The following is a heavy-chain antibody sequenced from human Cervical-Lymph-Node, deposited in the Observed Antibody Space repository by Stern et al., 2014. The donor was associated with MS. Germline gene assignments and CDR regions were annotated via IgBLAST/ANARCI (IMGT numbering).Heavy chain of an antibody. CDR1: GYTFTSYG. J-gene: IGHJ6*02. D-gene: IGHD4-17*01. Sequence: VQLVESGAEVKKPGASVKVSCKASGYTFTSYGISWVRQAPGHGLEWMGWISAYNGNTNYAQKLQGRVTMTTDTSTSTAYMELRSLRSDDTAVYYCARVRTTVTSYYYYGMDVWGQGTTVTVSS. CDR3: ARVRTTVTSYYYYGMDV. V-gene: IGHV1-18*01. CDR2: ISAYNGNT.